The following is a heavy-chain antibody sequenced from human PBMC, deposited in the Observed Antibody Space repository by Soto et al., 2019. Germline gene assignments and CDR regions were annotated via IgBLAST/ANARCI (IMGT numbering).Heavy chain of an antibody. V-gene: IGHV4-39*01. CDR1: GGSISSSSYY. D-gene: IGHD3-3*01. CDR3: ARGSGRYDFWSGPHNWFDP. CDR2: IYYSGST. J-gene: IGHJ5*02. Sequence: PSETLSLTCTVSGGSISSSSYYWGWIRQPPGKGLEWIGSIYYSGSTYYNPSLKSRVTISVDTSKNQFSLKLSSVTAADTAVYYCARGSGRYDFWSGPHNWFDPWGQGTLVTVSS.